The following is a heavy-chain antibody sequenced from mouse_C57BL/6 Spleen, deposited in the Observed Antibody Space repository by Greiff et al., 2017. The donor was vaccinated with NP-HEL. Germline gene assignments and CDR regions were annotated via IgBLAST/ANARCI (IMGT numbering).Heavy chain of an antibody. CDR1: GYTFTSYW. J-gene: IGHJ4*01. Sequence: QVQLQQPGAELVMPGASVKLSCKASGYTFTSYWMHWVKQRPGQGLEWIGEIDPSDSYTNYNQKFKGKSTLTVDKSSSTAYMQLSSLTSEDSAVFYGARKGQLRLPSPAMDYWGQRTSVTVSS. D-gene: IGHD3-2*02. CDR3: ARKGQLRLPSPAMDY. CDR2: IDPSDSYT. V-gene: IGHV1-69*01.